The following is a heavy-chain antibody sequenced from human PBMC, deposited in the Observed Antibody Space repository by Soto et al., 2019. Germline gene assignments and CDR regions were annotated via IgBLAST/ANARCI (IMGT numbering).Heavy chain of an antibody. V-gene: IGHV4-59*01. CDR1: GGSISSYY. D-gene: IGHD3-10*01. CDR2: IYYSGST. Sequence: PSETLSLTCTVSGGSISSYYWSWIRQRPGKGLEWIGYIYYSGSTNYNPSLKSRVTISVDTSKNQFSLKLSSVTAADTAVYYCASCTRLEYYYGSEYWFDPWGQGTLVTVSS. J-gene: IGHJ5*02. CDR3: ASCTRLEYYYGSEYWFDP.